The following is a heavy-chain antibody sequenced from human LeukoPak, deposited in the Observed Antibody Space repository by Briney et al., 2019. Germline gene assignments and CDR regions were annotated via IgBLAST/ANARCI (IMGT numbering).Heavy chain of an antibody. V-gene: IGHV3-30*03. J-gene: IGHJ4*02. D-gene: IGHD1-26*01. CDR1: GFTFRNYG. Sequence: GGSLRLSCAASGFTFRNYGMHWVRQTPGKGLEWVAVISNDGGIEYNADSVKGRFTISRDNSKTTLYLQMDSLRAEDTAVYYCARDQRGSYGRYFDYWGQGTLVTVSS. CDR3: ARDQRGSYGRYFDY. CDR2: ISNDGGIE.